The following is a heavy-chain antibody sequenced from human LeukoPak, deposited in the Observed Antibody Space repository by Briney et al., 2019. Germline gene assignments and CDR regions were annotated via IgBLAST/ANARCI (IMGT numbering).Heavy chain of an antibody. CDR3: ARGGSTWYRDYFDF. CDR2: ISSSSSYI. Sequence: GGSLRLSCAASGFTFSSYGMNWVRQAPGKGLEWVSSISSSSSYIYYADSVKGRFTISRDNAKNSLYLQMNSLRAEDTAVYYCARGGSTWYRDYFDFWGQGTLVTVSS. J-gene: IGHJ4*02. V-gene: IGHV3-21*01. CDR1: GFTFSSYG. D-gene: IGHD6-13*01.